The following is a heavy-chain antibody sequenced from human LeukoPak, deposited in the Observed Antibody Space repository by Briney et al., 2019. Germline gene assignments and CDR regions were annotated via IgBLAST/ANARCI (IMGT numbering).Heavy chain of an antibody. V-gene: IGHV6-1*01. D-gene: IGHD3-16*01. J-gene: IGHJ3*02. CDR3: ARSLWGGALDI. Sequence: KHSQTLSLTCAISGDSVSSNNAVWNWIRQSPSRGPEWLGKTYYRSKWLNDSAVSVKSRITINPDTSKNQISLQLNSVTPEDTAVYYCARSLWGGALDIWGQGTTVAVSS. CDR2: TYYRSKWLN. CDR1: GDSVSSNNAV.